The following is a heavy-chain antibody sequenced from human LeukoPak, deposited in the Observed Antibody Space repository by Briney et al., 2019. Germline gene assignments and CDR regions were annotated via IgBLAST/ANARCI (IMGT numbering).Heavy chain of an antibody. V-gene: IGHV4-59*01. Sequence: SSETLSLTCTASGGSMSSCYWSWIRQPPGKGLEWIGYIYYSGSTNYNPSLKSRVTISVDTSKNQFSLKLSSVTAADTAVYYCARAQAVAGPDDAFDIWGQGTMVTVSS. CDR3: ARAQAVAGPDDAFDI. CDR1: GGSMSSCY. J-gene: IGHJ3*02. D-gene: IGHD6-19*01. CDR2: IYYSGST.